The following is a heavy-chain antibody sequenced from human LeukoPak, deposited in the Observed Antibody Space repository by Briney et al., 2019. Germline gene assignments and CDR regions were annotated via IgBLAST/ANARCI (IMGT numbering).Heavy chain of an antibody. Sequence: PGGSLRLSCAASGFTVSSNYMSWIRQPPGKGLEWIGSIDYSETIYYNPSLESRVTISVDTSNNQFSLKLSSVTAADTAVYYCARHVTYSYGLGYYFDYWGQGTLVIVSS. CDR3: ARHVTYSYGLGYYFDY. J-gene: IGHJ4*02. V-gene: IGHV4-39*01. D-gene: IGHD5-18*01. CDR1: GFTVSSNY. CDR2: IDYSETI.